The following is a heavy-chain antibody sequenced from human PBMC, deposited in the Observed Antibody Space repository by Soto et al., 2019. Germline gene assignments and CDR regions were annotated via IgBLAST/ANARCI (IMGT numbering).Heavy chain of an antibody. D-gene: IGHD5-18*01. CDR2: IYYSGST. V-gene: IGHV4-39*01. J-gene: IGHJ4*02. CDR1: GGSISSSSYY. Sequence: SETLSLTCTVSGGSISSSSYYWGWIRQPPGKGLEWIGSIYYSGSTYYNPSLKSRVTISVDTSKNQFSLKLSSVTAADTAVYYCARPISGYSYGYGDSDYWGQGTLVTVS. CDR3: ARPISGYSYGYGDSDY.